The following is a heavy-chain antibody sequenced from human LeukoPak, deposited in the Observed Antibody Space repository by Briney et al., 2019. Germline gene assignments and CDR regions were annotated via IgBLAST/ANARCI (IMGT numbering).Heavy chain of an antibody. V-gene: IGHV4-61*01. J-gene: IGHJ4*02. D-gene: IGHD3-22*01. CDR2: IYYSGST. Sequence: PSETLSLTCTVSGGSVSSGSYYWSWIRQPPGKGLEWIGYIYYSGSTNYNPSLKSRVTISVDTSENQFSLKLSSVTAADTAVYYCARAGDSSGYYLNFDYWGQGTLVTVSS. CDR3: ARAGDSSGYYLNFDY. CDR1: GGSVSSGSYY.